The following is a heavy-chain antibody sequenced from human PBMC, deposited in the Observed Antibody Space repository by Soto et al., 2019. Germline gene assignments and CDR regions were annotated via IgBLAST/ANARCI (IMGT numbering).Heavy chain of an antibody. CDR2: IKGGTGNT. CDR3: ARGAGRSPVTRAFDI. J-gene: IGHJ3*02. D-gene: IGHD4-17*01. Sequence: QVQLLQSAAELKMPGASLNLSCKTSGYNFTNCAVHWLRQAPGQRLEWLGWIKGGTGNTRFSERFQDRVNLTRDTSASTVYMELTGLKSEDTAIYYCARGAGRSPVTRAFDIWGQGTVVTVSS. CDR1: GYNFTNCA. V-gene: IGHV1-3*01.